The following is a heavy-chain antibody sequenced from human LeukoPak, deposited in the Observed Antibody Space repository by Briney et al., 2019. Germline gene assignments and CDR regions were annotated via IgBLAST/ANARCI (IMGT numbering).Heavy chain of an antibody. D-gene: IGHD2-2*01. CDR3: TRHAHRSSTSCFIDY. CDR2: IRSKANSYAT. CDR1: GFTFSGSA. Sequence: GGSLRLSCAASGFTFSGSAMHWVRQASGKGLEWVGRIRSKANSYATAYAASVKGRFTISRDDSKNTAYLQMNSLKTEDTAVYYCTRHAHRSSTSCFIDYWGQGTLVTVSS. V-gene: IGHV3-73*01. J-gene: IGHJ4*02.